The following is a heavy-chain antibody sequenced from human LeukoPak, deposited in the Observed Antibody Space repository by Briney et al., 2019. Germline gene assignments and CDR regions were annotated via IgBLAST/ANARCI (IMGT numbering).Heavy chain of an antibody. CDR2: IKQDGSEK. Sequence: GGSLRLSCAASGFTFRKYWMSWVRQAPGKGLEWVANIKQDGSEKYYVDSVKGRFTISRDNAKNSLYLQMNSLRAEDTAVYYCAKDSTHYRVWDDYDSAGLTYWGQGTLVTVSS. D-gene: IGHD3-22*01. CDR1: GFTFRKYW. V-gene: IGHV3-7*01. CDR3: AKDSTHYRVWDDYDSAGLTY. J-gene: IGHJ4*02.